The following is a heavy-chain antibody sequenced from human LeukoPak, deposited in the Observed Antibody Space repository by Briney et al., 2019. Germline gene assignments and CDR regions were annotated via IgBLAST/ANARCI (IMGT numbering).Heavy chain of an antibody. D-gene: IGHD5-18*01. CDR1: GFTFSSYA. V-gene: IGHV3-23*01. Sequence: GGSLRLSCAASGFTFSSYAVTWVRQAPGKGLEWVSAISGSGGSTYYADSVKGRFTISRDNSKNTLYLQMNSLTAEDTAVYYCAKGVRGYSYGLPFDYWGLGTLVTVSS. CDR2: ISGSGGST. CDR3: AKGVRGYSYGLPFDY. J-gene: IGHJ4*02.